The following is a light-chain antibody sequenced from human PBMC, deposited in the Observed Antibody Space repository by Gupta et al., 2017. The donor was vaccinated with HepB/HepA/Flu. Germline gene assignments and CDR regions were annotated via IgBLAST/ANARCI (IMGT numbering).Light chain of an antibody. V-gene: IGLV3-19*01. CDR3: KYRDSRGNPL. Sequence: SSELTQDPAVSVALGQTVRITCQGDSLRSYYASGYKQKQGQAPALVIEGKNNRHSGIPDRGSGSSSGTTAFMNTTGAEAEDESYYDCKYRDSRGNPLFGGGTKITVL. CDR1: SLRSYY. CDR2: GKN. J-gene: IGLJ2*01.